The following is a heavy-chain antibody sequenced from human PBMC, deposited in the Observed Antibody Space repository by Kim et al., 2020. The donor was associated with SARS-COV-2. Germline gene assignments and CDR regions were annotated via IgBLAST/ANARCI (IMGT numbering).Heavy chain of an antibody. J-gene: IGHJ4*02. V-gene: IGHV3-23*01. D-gene: IGHD1-26*01. CDR2: VSGSGGAT. Sequence: GGSLRLSCAASGFTFTTYAMSWVRQAPGKGLEWVSVVSGSGGATFYADSVKGRFTISRDNSKNTLYLQMNSLRAEDTAVYYCAKRSGSYSDWGQGTLVTV. CDR3: AKRSGSYSD. CDR1: GFTFTTYA.